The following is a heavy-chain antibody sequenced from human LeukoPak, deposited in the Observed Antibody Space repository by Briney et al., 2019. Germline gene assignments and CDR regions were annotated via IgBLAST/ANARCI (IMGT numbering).Heavy chain of an antibody. D-gene: IGHD6-13*01. V-gene: IGHV3-30*01. CDR3: AGDPGYSSSWGKFDY. J-gene: IGHJ4*02. Sequence: GGSLRLSCAASGFTFSSYAMHWVRQAPGKGLEWVAVISYDGSNKYYADSVKGRFTISRDNSKNTLYLQMNSLRAEDTAVYYCAGDPGYSSSWGKFDYWGQGTLVTVSS. CDR1: GFTFSSYA. CDR2: ISYDGSNK.